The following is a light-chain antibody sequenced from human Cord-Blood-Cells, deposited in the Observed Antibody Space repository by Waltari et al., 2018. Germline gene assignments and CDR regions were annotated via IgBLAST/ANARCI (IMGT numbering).Light chain of an antibody. Sequence: EIVLTQYPGTLSLSPGERATLSCRASQSVSSSYLAWYQQKPGQAPRLLIYGASIRATGIPDRFSGSGSGTDFTLTISRLEPEDFAVYYCQQYGSSPPITFGPGTKVDIK. J-gene: IGKJ3*01. CDR1: QSVSSSY. CDR3: QQYGSSPPIT. V-gene: IGKV3-20*01. CDR2: GAS.